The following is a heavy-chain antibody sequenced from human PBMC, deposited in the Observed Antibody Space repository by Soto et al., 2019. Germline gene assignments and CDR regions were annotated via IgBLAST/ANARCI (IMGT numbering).Heavy chain of an antibody. Sequence: QLQLQESGPGLVKPSETLSLTCTVSGGSISSSSYYWGWIRQPPGKGLEWIGSIYYSGSTYYNPSLKSRVTISVDTSKNQFSLKLSSVTAADTAVYYCASLLDGRSSGWTDYWGQGTLVTVSS. J-gene: IGHJ4*02. CDR3: ASLLDGRSSGWTDY. V-gene: IGHV4-39*01. CDR1: GGSISSSSYY. CDR2: IYYSGST. D-gene: IGHD6-19*01.